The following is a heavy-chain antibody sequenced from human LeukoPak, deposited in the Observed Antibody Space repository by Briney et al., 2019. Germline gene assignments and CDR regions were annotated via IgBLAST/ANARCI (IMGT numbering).Heavy chain of an antibody. J-gene: IGHJ2*01. Sequence: PSETLSLTCTVSGGSISSYYWSWIRQPPGKGLEWIGYIYYSGSTNYNPSLKSRVTISVDTSKNQFSLKLSSVTAADTAVYYCARQSTYWYFDLWGRGTLAPVSS. CDR3: ARQSTYWYFDL. V-gene: IGHV4-59*08. CDR2: IYYSGST. CDR1: GGSISSYY.